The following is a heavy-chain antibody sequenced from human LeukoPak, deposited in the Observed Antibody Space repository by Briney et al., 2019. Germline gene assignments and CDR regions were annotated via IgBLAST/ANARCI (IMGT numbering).Heavy chain of an antibody. CDR3: ARASRIAAAGYYYCYMDV. CDR2: IGTAGDT. Sequence: HTGGSLRLSCAASGFTFSSYDMHWVRQATGKGLEWVSAIGTAGDTYYPGSVKGRFTISRENAKNSLYLQMNSLRAEDTAVYYCARASRIAAAGYYYCYMDVWGKGTTVTISS. D-gene: IGHD6-13*01. J-gene: IGHJ6*03. V-gene: IGHV3-13*01. CDR1: GFTFSSYD.